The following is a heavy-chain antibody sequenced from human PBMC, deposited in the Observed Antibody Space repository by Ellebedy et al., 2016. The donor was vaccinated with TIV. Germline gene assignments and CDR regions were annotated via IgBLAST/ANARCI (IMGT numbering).Heavy chain of an antibody. CDR2: MHSGGSS. J-gene: IGHJ4*02. CDR3: ARAFQYSSGWAFDY. Sequence: MPSETLSLTCTVSGVSISSNNYFWGWIRQPPGKGLEWIGAMHSGGSSYYNPSLKSRVTISVDTSKNQLSLKLRSVTAADTAVYYCARAFQYSSGWAFDYWGQGTLVTVSS. CDR1: GVSISSNNYF. D-gene: IGHD6-19*01. V-gene: IGHV4-39*01.